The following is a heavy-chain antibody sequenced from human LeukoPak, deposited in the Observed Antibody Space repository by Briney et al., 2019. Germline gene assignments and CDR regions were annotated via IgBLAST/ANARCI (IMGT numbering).Heavy chain of an antibody. D-gene: IGHD2-21*02. CDR3: ARDLYLCGGDR. CDR1: GYTFTSYY. J-gene: IGHJ1*01. Sequence: GASVNVSCKASGYTFTSYYMHWVRQAPGQGLEWMGIINPSGGSTSYAQKFQGRVTMTRDTSTSTVYMELSSLRSEDTAVYYCARDLYLCGGDRWGQGTLVTVSS. V-gene: IGHV1-46*01. CDR2: INPSGGST.